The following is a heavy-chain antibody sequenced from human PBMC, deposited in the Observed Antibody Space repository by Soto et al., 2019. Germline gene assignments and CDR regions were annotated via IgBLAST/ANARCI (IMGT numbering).Heavy chain of an antibody. Sequence: PGGSLRLSCAASGFTFSSYAMSWVRQAPGKGLEWVSAISGSGGSTYYADSVKGRFTISRDNSKNTLYLQMNSLRAEDTAVYYCAKDLGDIVVVVAAGTLGYWGQGTLVTVSS. CDR1: GFTFSSYA. V-gene: IGHV3-23*01. CDR2: ISGSGGST. J-gene: IGHJ4*02. CDR3: AKDLGDIVVVVAAGTLGY. D-gene: IGHD2-15*01.